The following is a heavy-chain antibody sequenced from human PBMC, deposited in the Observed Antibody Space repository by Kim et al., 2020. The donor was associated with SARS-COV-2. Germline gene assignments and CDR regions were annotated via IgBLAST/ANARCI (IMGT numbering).Heavy chain of an antibody. CDR1: GFIFSNVW. V-gene: IGHV3-15*01. D-gene: IGHD1-1*01. Sequence: GGSLRLSCATSGFIFSNVWMSWVRQAPGKGLEWVGRIKRKADGETTEYAAPVKGRFSISRDDSRNTVSLQMSSLKTEDTAVYYCTTEGVNSNWNDGDYYFAYWGQGALVTVSS. CDR2: IKRKADGETT. J-gene: IGHJ4*02. CDR3: TTEGVNSNWNDGDYYFAY.